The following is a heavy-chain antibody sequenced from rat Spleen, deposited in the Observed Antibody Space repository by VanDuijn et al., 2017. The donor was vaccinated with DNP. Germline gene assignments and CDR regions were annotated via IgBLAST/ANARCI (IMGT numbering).Heavy chain of an antibody. CDR1: GFTFSNYD. D-gene: IGHD1-11*01. V-gene: IGHV5-25*01. CDR2: ISPSGGST. Sequence: EVQLVGSGGGLVQPGRSMKLSCAASGFTFSNYDMAWVRQAPTKGLEWVASISPSGGSTYYRDSVKGRFTISRDNAKSTLYLQMESLRSEDTATYYCAKDKAYAPFAYWGQGTLVTVSS. CDR3: AKDKAYAPFAY. J-gene: IGHJ3*01.